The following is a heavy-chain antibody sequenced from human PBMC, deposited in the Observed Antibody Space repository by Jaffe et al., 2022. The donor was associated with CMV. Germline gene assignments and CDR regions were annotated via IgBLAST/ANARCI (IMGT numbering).Heavy chain of an antibody. J-gene: IGHJ4*02. V-gene: IGHV3-23*01. CDR1: GFTFSSYA. Sequence: EVQLLESGGGLVQPGGSLRLSCAASGFTFSSYAMSWVRQAPGKGLEWVSAISGSGGSTYYADSVKGRFTISRDNSKNTLYLQMNSLRAEDTAVYYCAKGGPYCGGDCYSHFDYWGQGTLVTVSS. CDR3: AKGGPYCGGDCYSHFDY. CDR2: ISGSGGST. D-gene: IGHD2-21*02.